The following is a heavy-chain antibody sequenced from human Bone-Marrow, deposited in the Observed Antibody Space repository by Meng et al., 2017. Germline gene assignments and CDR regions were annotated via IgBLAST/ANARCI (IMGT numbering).Heavy chain of an antibody. CDR1: GFTFSSYA. D-gene: IGHD4-23*01. V-gene: IGHV3-30*04. CDR3: ARGTTVVTPLGRDLYYFDY. CDR2: ISYDGSNK. Sequence: GGSLRLSCAASGFTFSSYAVHWVRQAPGKGLEWGAVISYDGSNKYYADSVKGRFTISRDNSKNTLYLQMNSLRAEDTAVYYCARGTTVVTPLGRDLYYFDYWGQGTLVTVSS. J-gene: IGHJ4*02.